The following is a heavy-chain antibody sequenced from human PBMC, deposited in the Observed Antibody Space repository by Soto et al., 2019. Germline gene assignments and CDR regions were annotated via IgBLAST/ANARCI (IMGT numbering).Heavy chain of an antibody. CDR2: IYYSGST. J-gene: IGHJ5*02. CDR1: GGSISSGGYY. V-gene: IGHV4-31*03. CDR3: ARLRAEWLVRGWFDP. Sequence: SETLSLTCTVAGGSISSGGYYWSWIRQHPGKGLEWIGYIYYSGSTYYNPSLKSRVTISVDTSKNQFSLKLSSVTAADTAVYYCARLRAEWLVRGWFDPWGQGTLVTVSS. D-gene: IGHD6-19*01.